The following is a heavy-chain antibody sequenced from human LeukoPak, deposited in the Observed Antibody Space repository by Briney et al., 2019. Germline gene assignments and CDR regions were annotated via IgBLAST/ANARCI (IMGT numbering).Heavy chain of an antibody. V-gene: IGHV1-18*01. CDR3: ASPAHYYDSREMGY. CDR2: ISAYNGNT. CDR1: GYTFTSYG. D-gene: IGHD3-22*01. J-gene: IGHJ4*02. Sequence: ASVTVSCKASGYTFTSYGISLVRQAPGQGLEWMGWISAYNGNTNFAQKLQGRVTMTTDTSTSTAYMELRSLRSDDTAVYYCASPAHYYDSREMGYWGQGTLVTVSS.